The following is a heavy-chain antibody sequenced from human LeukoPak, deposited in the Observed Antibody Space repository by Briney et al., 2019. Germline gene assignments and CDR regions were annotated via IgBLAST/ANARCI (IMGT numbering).Heavy chain of an antibody. Sequence: PSETLSLTCTVSGGSIGGYYWSWIRQPPGKGLEWIGYIYSSGSTNYNPSLKSRVTMSVDTSKNQFSLKVSAVTAADTAVYYCARVFDSGSQAYFYYMDVWGKGTTVTIFS. CDR1: GGSIGGYY. J-gene: IGHJ6*03. CDR3: ARVFDSGSQAYFYYMDV. CDR2: IYSSGST. D-gene: IGHD3-10*01. V-gene: IGHV4-59*01.